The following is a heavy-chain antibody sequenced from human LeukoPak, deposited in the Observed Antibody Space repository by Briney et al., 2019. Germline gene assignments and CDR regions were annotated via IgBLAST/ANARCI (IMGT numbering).Heavy chain of an antibody. D-gene: IGHD6-19*01. CDR3: ARVGEQWLVYYFDY. CDR2: FDPEDGET. V-gene: IGHV1-24*01. J-gene: IGHJ4*02. Sequence: ASVKVSCKVSGYTLTELSMHWVRQAPGKGLEWMGGFDPEDGETIYAQKFQGRVTMTEDTSTSTAYMELRSLRSDDTAVYYCARVGEQWLVYYFDYWGQGTLVTVSS. CDR1: GYTLTELS.